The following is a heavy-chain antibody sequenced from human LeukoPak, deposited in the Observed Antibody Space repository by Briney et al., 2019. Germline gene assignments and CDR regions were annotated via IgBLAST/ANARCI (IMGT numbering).Heavy chain of an antibody. CDR2: ISSSGSTI. J-gene: IGHJ3*02. CDR3: ARFEYSSSSGAFDI. V-gene: IGHV3-11*01. CDR1: GFTFSDYY. Sequence: GGSLRLSCAASGFTFSDYYMSWIRQAPGKGLEWISYISSSGSTIYYADSVKGRFTISRDNAKNSLYLQMNSLRAEDTAVYYCARFEYSSSSGAFDIWGQGTMVTVSS. D-gene: IGHD6-6*01.